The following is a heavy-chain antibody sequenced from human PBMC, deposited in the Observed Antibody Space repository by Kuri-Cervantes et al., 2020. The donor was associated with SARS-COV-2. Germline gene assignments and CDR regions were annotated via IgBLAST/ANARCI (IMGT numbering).Heavy chain of an antibody. CDR2: ISSSGSTI. V-gene: IGHV3-48*03. CDR3: ARNDWELFSGYYFDY. Sequence: GGSLRLSCAAYGFTFSSYEMNWVRQAPGKGLEWVSYISSSGSTIYYADSVKGRFTISRDNAKNSLYLQMNSLGAEDTAVYYCARNDWELFSGYYFDYWGQGTLVTVSS. J-gene: IGHJ4*02. D-gene: IGHD1-26*01. CDR1: GFTFSSYE.